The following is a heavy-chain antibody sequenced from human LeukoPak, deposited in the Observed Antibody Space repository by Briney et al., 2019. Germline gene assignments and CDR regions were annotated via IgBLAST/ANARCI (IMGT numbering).Heavy chain of an antibody. CDR1: GFTFSNAW. CDR3: TARLLWFGETFDY. CDR2: IKSKTDGGTT. Sequence: GGSLRLSCAASGFTFSNAWMSWGRQAPGKGLDWVGRIKSKTDGGTTDYAAPVKGRFTISRDDSKNTLYLQMNSLKTEDTAVYYCTARLLWFGETFDYWGQGTLVTVSS. D-gene: IGHD3-10*01. V-gene: IGHV3-15*01. J-gene: IGHJ4*02.